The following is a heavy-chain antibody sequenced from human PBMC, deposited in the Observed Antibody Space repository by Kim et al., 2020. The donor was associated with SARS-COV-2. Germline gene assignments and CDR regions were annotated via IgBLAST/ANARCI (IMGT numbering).Heavy chain of an antibody. J-gene: IGHJ4*02. V-gene: IGHV4-30-4*01. D-gene: IGHD1-26*01. CDR1: GGSVSSDNFH. CDR3: ATYYVGNGGRGY. Sequence: SETLSLTCTVSGGSVSSDNFHWSWIRQPPGKGLEWIGCKYDSGSSHYNPSLKSRVTISADTSKNQISLELNSVTAADTAVYYCATYYVGNGGRGYWGQGTLVTVSS. CDR2: KYDSGSS.